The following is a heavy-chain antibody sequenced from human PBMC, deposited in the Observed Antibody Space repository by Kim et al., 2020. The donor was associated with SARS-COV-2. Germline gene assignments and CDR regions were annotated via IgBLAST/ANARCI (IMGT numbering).Heavy chain of an antibody. Sequence: GGSLRLSCAASGFTFSSYAMSWVRQAPGKGLEWVSAISGSGGSTYYADSVKGRFTISRDNSKNTLYLQMNSLRAEDTAVYYCAKAYTDIVVVGAATQYYYYYGMDVWGQGTPVTVS. CDR3: AKAYTDIVVVGAATQYYYYYGMDV. V-gene: IGHV3-23*01. J-gene: IGHJ6*02. CDR1: GFTFSSYA. D-gene: IGHD2-15*01. CDR2: ISGSGGST.